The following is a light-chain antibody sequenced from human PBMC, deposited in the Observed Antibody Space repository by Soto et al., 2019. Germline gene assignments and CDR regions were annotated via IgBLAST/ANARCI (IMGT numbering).Light chain of an antibody. CDR1: SSDVGGYNF. V-gene: IGLV2-14*03. J-gene: IGLJ3*02. CDR3: NSYTTSGAVV. CDR2: DVT. Sequence: QSALTQPASVSGSPGQSITISCTGTSSDVGGYNFVSWYQQHPGNAPKLIIYDVTIRPSGVSNRFSGSTSGNAASLTISGLQAEDEPLYYCNSYTTSGAVVFGGGTKLTV.